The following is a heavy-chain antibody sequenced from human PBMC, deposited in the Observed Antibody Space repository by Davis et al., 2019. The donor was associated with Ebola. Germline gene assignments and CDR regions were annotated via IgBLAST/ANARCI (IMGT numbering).Heavy chain of an antibody. D-gene: IGHD5-24*01. CDR1: GFTFDDYA. J-gene: IGHJ4*02. CDR2: FSWNSGSV. Sequence: PGGSLRLSCAASGFTFDDYAMHWVRQAPGKGLEWVSGFSWNSGSVGYADSVKGRFTISRDNAKNSLYLQMNSLRAEDTAFYYCASHGPLDYWGQGTLVTVSS. V-gene: IGHV3-9*01. CDR3: ASHGPLDY.